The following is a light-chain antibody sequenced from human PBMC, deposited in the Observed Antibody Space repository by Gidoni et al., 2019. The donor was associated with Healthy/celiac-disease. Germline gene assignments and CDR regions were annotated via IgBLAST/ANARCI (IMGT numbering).Light chain of an antibody. CDR3: QQYDNLLFT. CDR1: QDISNY. V-gene: IGKV1-33*01. J-gene: IGKJ5*01. CDR2: DAS. Sequence: PMTQSPSSLSASVGDRVTITCQASQDISNYLNWYQQKPGKAPKLLIYDASNLETGVPSRFSGSGSGTDFTFTISSLQPEDIATYYCQQYDNLLFTFXQXTRLEIK.